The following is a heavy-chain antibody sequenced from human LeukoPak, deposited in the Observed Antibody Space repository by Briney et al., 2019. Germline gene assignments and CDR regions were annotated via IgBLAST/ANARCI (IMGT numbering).Heavy chain of an antibody. CDR3: AARPRMPPRFDY. D-gene: IGHD1-14*01. Sequence: PSETLSLTCTVSGGSISSYYWSWIRQPPGKGLEWIGYIYYSGSTDYNPSLKSRVTISVDTSKNQFSLKLRSVTAADTAIYYCAARPRMPPRFDYWGQGTLVTVSS. CDR1: GGSISSYY. CDR2: IYYSGST. J-gene: IGHJ4*02. V-gene: IGHV4-59*08.